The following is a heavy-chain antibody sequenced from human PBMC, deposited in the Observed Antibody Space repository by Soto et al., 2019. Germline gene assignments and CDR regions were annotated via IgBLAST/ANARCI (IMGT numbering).Heavy chain of an antibody. J-gene: IGHJ4*02. CDR2: ISYDGSNK. V-gene: IGHV3-30*18. CDR1: GFTFSSYG. CDR3: AKDPDYY. Sequence: GGSLRLSCAASGFTFSSYGMHWVRQAPGKGLEWVAVISYDGSNKYYADSVKGRFTISRDNSKNTLYLQMNSLRAEDTAVYYCAKDPDYYWGQGTLVTVSS. D-gene: IGHD2-21*02.